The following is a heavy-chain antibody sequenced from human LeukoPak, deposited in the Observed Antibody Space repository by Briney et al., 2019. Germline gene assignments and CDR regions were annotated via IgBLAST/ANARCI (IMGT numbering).Heavy chain of an antibody. CDR1: DGSFRGYY. V-gene: IGHV4-34*01. D-gene: IGHD1-20*01. Sequence: KPSETLSLTCAVYDGSFRGYYWSWIRQSPGTGLQWIGVSNPTATTSYNPSLQSRVSLSVDTSKNQFSLRVSSVTAADTAVYYCARHLTGQRAFDIWGQGTMVTVSS. J-gene: IGHJ3*02. CDR3: ARHLTGQRAFDI. CDR2: SNPTATT.